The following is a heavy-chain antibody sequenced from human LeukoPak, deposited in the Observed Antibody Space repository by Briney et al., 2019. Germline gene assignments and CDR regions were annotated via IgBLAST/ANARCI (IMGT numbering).Heavy chain of an antibody. V-gene: IGHV3-21*01. CDR3: ARDLVQLAHSGYFQH. J-gene: IGHJ1*01. CDR2: ISSSSSYI. Sequence: GGSLRLSCAASGFTFSSYSMNWVRQAPGKGLEWVSSISSSSSYIYYADSVKGRFTISRDNAKNSLYLQVNSLRAEDTAVYYCARDLVQLAHSGYFQHWGQGTLVTVSS. D-gene: IGHD2-2*01. CDR1: GFTFSSYS.